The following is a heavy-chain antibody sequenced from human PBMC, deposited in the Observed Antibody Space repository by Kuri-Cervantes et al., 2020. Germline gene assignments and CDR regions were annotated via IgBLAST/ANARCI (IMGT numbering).Heavy chain of an antibody. Sequence: GESLKISCAASGFTFSSYGMHWVRQAPGKGLEWVAVIWYDGSNKYYADSVKGRFTISRDNSKNTLYLQMNSLRPEDTALYYCAKVPTYYYDDMGAFDIWGQGTMVTVSS. CDR3: AKVPTYYYDDMGAFDI. J-gene: IGHJ3*02. V-gene: IGHV3-30*02. CDR1: GFTFSSYG. D-gene: IGHD3-22*01. CDR2: IWYDGSNK.